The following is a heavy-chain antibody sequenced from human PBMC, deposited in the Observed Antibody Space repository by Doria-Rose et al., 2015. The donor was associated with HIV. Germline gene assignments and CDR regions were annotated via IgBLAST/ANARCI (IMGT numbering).Heavy chain of an antibody. V-gene: IGHV3-23*04. CDR3: AKIYDSSGYYDQ. D-gene: IGHD3-22*01. J-gene: IGHJ4*02. Sequence: VQLVQSGGGLVQPGGSLRLSCAASGFTFSSFAMSWVRQAPAKVLEWVSTISGRASSTYHADFVKGRFTISRDNSKNTLYLQVNSLRAEDTAVYYCAKIYDSSGYYDQWGQGTLVTVSS. CDR2: ISGRASST. CDR1: GFTFSSFA.